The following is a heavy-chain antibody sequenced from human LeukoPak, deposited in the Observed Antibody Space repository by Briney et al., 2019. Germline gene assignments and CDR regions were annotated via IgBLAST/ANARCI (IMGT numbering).Heavy chain of an antibody. CDR2: INPNSGGT. V-gene: IGHV1-2*02. CDR3: ARGGGTLMFPCDY. D-gene: IGHD3-10*02. J-gene: IGHJ4*02. Sequence: ASVKVSCKASGYTFTGYYMHWVRQAPGQGLEWIGMINPNSGGTNYAQKFQGRVTMTRDTSISTAYMELTRLRSDDTAVYYRARGGGTLMFPCDYWGQGTLVTVSS. CDR1: GYTFTGYY.